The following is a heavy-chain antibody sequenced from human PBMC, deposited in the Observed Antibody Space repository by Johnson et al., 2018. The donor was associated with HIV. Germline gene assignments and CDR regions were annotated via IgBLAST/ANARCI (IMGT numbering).Heavy chain of an antibody. CDR1: GFTFSNYG. CDR3: ARDGEYCSGGSCSDAFDI. CDR2: IRYDGDIT. V-gene: IGHV3-30*02. D-gene: IGHD2-15*01. Sequence: QVQLVESGGGLVQPGGSLRLSCAASGFTFSNYGMHWVRQAPGKGLEWVAFIRYDGDITYYVDSVKGRFTSSRDNSKNTLYLQVNSLRTEDTAMYYCARDGEYCSGGSCSDAFDIWGQGTMVTVSS. J-gene: IGHJ3*02.